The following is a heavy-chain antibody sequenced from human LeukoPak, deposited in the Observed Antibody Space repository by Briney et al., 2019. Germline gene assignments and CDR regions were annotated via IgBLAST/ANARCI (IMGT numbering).Heavy chain of an antibody. CDR2: IYYSGST. V-gene: IGHV4-30-4*08. J-gene: IGHJ4*02. D-gene: IGHD5-24*01. Sequence: PSQTLSLTCTVSGGSISSGDYYWSWIRQPPGKGLEWIGYIYYSGSTYYNPSLKSRVTISVDTSKNQFSLKLSSVTAADTAVYYCARTRRDGYNPVDYWGREPWSPSPQ. CDR1: GGSISSGDYY. CDR3: ARTRRDGYNPVDY.